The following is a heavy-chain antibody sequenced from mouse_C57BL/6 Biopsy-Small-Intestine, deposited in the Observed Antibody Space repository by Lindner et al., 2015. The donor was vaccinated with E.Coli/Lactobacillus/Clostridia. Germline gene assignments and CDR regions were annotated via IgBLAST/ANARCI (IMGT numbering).Heavy chain of an antibody. D-gene: IGHD2-10*01. CDR1: GYTFTGYY. CDR2: MNPYNGGT. J-gene: IGHJ1*03. V-gene: IGHV1-19*01. CDR3: ARPYYGNSGYFDV. Sequence: VQLQESGPVLVKPGASVKMSCKASGYTFTGYYMNWVKQSHGKSLEWIGVMNPYNGGTTYNQKFKGKATLTVDKSSSTAYIELNSLTSEDSAVYYCARPYYGNSGYFDVWGTGTTVTVSS.